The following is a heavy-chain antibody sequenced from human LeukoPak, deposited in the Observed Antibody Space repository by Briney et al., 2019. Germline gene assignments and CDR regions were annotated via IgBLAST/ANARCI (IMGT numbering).Heavy chain of an antibody. CDR3: ARDPDSTGWYDY. Sequence: GGSLRLSCAASGFTFSDYYMSWIRQAPGTGLEWVSYISSSGSSMYYGDSVKGRFTISRDNAENSLHLQMNSLRAEDTAVYYCARDPDSTGWYDYWGQGTLVTVSS. V-gene: IGHV3-11*01. CDR2: ISSSGSSM. D-gene: IGHD6-19*01. J-gene: IGHJ4*02. CDR1: GFTFSDYY.